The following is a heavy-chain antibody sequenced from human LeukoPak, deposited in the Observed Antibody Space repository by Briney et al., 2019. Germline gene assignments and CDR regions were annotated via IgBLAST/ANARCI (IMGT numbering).Heavy chain of an antibody. CDR3: ARYSVDYGPWFPEF. J-gene: IGHJ4*02. Sequence: ASVKVSCKTSGYTFTGCYVNWVRQAPGQGLEWMGWVNPDNGVTHFSQKFQGRVIMTRDTSISTAYMELNRLTSDDTAVYYCARYSVDYGPWFPEFWGQGTLVTVSS. D-gene: IGHD1-26*01. CDR1: GYTFTGCY. CDR2: VNPDNGVT. V-gene: IGHV1-2*02.